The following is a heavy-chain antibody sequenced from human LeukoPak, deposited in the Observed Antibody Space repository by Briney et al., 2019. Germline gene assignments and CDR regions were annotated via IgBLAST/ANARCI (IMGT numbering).Heavy chain of an antibody. V-gene: IGHV3-74*01. Sequence: GGSLRLSCAASGFTFSNYWMPWVRHAPGKGLEWVSRINERATIISYADSVKGRFTISRENARNTLYLQMNSLTAEDTAVYYCVRDLILVWTPGDDFDHWGQGTLVTVSS. D-gene: IGHD3-16*01. J-gene: IGHJ4*02. CDR1: GFTFSNYW. CDR2: INERATII. CDR3: VRDLILVWTPGDDFDH.